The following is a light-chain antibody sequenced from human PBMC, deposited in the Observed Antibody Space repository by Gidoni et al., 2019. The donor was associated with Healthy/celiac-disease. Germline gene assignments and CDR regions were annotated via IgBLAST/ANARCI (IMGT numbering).Light chain of an antibody. CDR3: QQSYRTPWT. J-gene: IGKJ1*01. Sequence: DIQMTPSPSSLSASVGDRVTITCRASQSISSYLNWYQQKPGKAPKLLIYAASSLQSGVPSRFSGSGSGKDFTLTISSLQTEDFATYYCQQSYRTPWTFGQGTKVEIK. CDR2: AAS. V-gene: IGKV1-39*01. CDR1: QSISSY.